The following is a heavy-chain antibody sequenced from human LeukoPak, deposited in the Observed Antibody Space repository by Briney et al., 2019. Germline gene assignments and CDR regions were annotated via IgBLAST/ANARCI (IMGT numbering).Heavy chain of an antibody. V-gene: IGHV3-30*02. CDR3: VKRDVSQNNFDY. CDR1: GFTFSSYG. D-gene: IGHD5/OR15-5a*01. Sequence: GGSLRLSCAASGFTFSSYGMHWVRQAPGKGLEWVAFIRYDGSNKYYADSVKGRFTISRDNSKNTLYLQMNSLRAEDTAVYYCVKRDVSQNNFDYWGQGTLVTVSS. J-gene: IGHJ4*02. CDR2: IRYDGSNK.